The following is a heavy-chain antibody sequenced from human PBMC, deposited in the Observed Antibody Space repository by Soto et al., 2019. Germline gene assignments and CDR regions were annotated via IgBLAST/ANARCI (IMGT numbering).Heavy chain of an antibody. CDR1: GGTFSSYA. V-gene: IGHV1-69*04. CDR2: IIPILGIA. D-gene: IGHD1-26*01. CDR3: ARGTIVGAVGFDP. J-gene: IGHJ5*02. Sequence: ASVKVSCKASGGTFSSYAISWVRQAPGQGLEWMGRIIPILGIANYAQKFQGRVTITADKSTSTAYMELSSLRSEDTAVYYCARGTIVGAVGFDPWGQGTLVTVSS.